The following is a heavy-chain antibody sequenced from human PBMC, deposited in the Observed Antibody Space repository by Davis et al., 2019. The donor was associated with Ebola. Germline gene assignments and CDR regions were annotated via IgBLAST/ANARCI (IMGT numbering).Heavy chain of an antibody. J-gene: IGHJ5*02. CDR2: IIPILGIA. D-gene: IGHD2-15*01. Sequence: AASVKVSCKASGYTFTSYYMHWVRQAPGQGLEWMGRIIPILGIANYAQKFQGRVTITADKSTSTAYMELSSLRSEDTAVYYCASSLPWDIVVVVAATDWFDPWGQGTLVTVSS. CDR3: ASSLPWDIVVVVAATDWFDP. V-gene: IGHV1-69*02. CDR1: GYTFTSYY.